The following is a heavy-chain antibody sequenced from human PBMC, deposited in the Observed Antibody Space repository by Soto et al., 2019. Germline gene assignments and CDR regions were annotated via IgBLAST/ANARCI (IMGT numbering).Heavy chain of an antibody. J-gene: IGHJ5*02. Sequence: ASVKVTCKASGYTLTSNARQWVRQAPGQRLEWMGWINAGNGNTKYSQKFQGRVTITRDTSTSTAYMELRSLRSDDTAVYYCARVWWIAVAGTGFDPWGQGTLVTVSS. CDR3: ARVWWIAVAGTGFDP. V-gene: IGHV1-3*01. CDR2: INAGNGNT. CDR1: GYTLTSNA. D-gene: IGHD6-19*01.